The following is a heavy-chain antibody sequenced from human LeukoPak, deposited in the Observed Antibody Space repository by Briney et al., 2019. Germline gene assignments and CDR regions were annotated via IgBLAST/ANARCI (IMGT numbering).Heavy chain of an antibody. D-gene: IGHD3-9*01. CDR1: GFTFSSYW. CDR2: INSDESST. CDR3: ARDTYDILTGFLFDY. V-gene: IGHV3-74*01. Sequence: GGSLRLSCAASGFTFSSYWMYWVRQVPGKGLVWVSRINSDESSTSYADSVKGRFTISRDNAKNTVYLQMNSLRAEDTAVYYCARDTYDILTGFLFDYWGQGTLVTVSS. J-gene: IGHJ4*02.